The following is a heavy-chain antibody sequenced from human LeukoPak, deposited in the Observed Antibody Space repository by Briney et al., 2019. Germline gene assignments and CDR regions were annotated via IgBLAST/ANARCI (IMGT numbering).Heavy chain of an antibody. V-gene: IGHV3-33*01. J-gene: IGHJ4*02. CDR3: ARAWGPYSSSWHYDY. Sequence: SGGSLRLSCAASGFTFSSYGMHWVRQAPGKGLEWVAVIWYDGSNKYYADSVKGRFTISRDNSKNTLYLQMNSLRAEDTAVYYCARAWGPYSSSWHYDYWGQGTLVTVSS. CDR2: IWYDGSNK. D-gene: IGHD6-13*01. CDR1: GFTFSSYG.